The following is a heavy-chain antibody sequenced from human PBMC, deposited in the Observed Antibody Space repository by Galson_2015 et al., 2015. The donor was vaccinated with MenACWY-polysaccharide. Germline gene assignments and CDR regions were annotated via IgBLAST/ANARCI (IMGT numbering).Heavy chain of an antibody. CDR1: GFTLSTYW. CDR3: ARAGGKYCSGAGCNFNWFDP. D-gene: IGHD2-15*01. J-gene: IGHJ5*02. Sequence: SLRLSCAASGFTLSTYWMHWVRQGPGKGLVWVSRINGDGSATSYADSVKCRFTISRDNTKNTLYLEMNSLRAEDTAVYYCARAGGKYCSGAGCNFNWFDPWGQGTLVTVSS. CDR2: INGDGSAT. V-gene: IGHV3-74*01.